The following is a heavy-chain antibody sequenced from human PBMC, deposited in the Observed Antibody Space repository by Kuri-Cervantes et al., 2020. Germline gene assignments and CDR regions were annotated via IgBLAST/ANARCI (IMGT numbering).Heavy chain of an antibody. CDR1: ASIISGYA. J-gene: IGHJ3*02. V-gene: IGHV3-30*08. CDR2: ISHEGNNK. Sequence: GESLKISCAASASIISGYAMHWVRQAPGKGLEWVAAISHEGNNKYYADSVRGRFTTSRDVPKSTMFLEMNSLRREDTAVYYCARGESFEYSSSSLVDAFDIWGQGTMVTVSS. CDR3: ARGESFEYSSSSLVDAFDI. D-gene: IGHD6-6*01.